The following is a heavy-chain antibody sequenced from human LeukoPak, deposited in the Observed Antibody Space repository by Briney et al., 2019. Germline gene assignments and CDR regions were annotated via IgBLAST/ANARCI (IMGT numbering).Heavy chain of an antibody. Sequence: PGGSLRLSCAASGFTFSSYGMHWVRQAPGKGLEWVAVISYDGSNKYYADSVKGRFTISRDNSKNTLYLQMNSPRAEDTAVYYCAKGEWIQLWFGDYWGQGTLVTVSS. J-gene: IGHJ4*02. V-gene: IGHV3-30*18. CDR1: GFTFSSYG. CDR3: AKGEWIQLWFGDY. D-gene: IGHD5-18*01. CDR2: ISYDGSNK.